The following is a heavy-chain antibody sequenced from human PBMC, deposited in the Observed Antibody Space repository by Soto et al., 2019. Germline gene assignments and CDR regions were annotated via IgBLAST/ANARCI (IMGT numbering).Heavy chain of an antibody. D-gene: IGHD4-17*01. Sequence: PSETLSLTCTVSVGSISTSYSWGWIRQPPGKGLEWIGSGTTYNPYLRSRVTISVDTAKKQFSLKLNCVTVADTAVYYCATYGGGTGRFDYWGQGTLVTVSS. CDR3: ATYGGGTGRFDY. V-gene: IGHV4-39*01. CDR1: VGSISTSYS. J-gene: IGHJ4*02. CDR2: SGTT.